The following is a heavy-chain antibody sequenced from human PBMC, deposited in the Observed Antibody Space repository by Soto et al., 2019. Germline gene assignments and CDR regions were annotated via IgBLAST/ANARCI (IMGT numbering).Heavy chain of an antibody. CDR2: INSDGSST. V-gene: IGHV3-74*01. D-gene: IGHD2-15*01. CDR1: GFTFSSYW. CDR3: VRTSLVMAAATREDY. J-gene: IGHJ4*02. Sequence: EVQLVESGGGLVQPGASLRLSCAASGFTFSSYWMHWVRQAPGKGLVWVSRINSDGSSTSYAGSVKGRFTISRDNAKNTLYLQMNSLRAEDTAVYYCVRTSLVMAAATREDYWGQGTLVTVSS.